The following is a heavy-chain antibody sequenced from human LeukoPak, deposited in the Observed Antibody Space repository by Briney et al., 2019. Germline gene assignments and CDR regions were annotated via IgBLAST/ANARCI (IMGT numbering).Heavy chain of an antibody. CDR3: AKSGPYCGSTTCNYFDY. CDR1: GFTFSSYG. V-gene: IGHV3-NL1*01. D-gene: IGHD2-2*01. Sequence: GGSLRLSCAASGFTFSSYGMHWVRQAPGKGLEWVSVIYSTGSTQYADSVKGRFTISRDNSKNALFLQVNSLRAEDTAVYYCAKSGPYCGSTTCNYFDYWARKPWSPSPQ. CDR2: IYSTGST. J-gene: IGHJ4*02.